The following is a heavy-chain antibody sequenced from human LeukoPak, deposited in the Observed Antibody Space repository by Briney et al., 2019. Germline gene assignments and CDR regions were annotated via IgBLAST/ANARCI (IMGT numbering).Heavy chain of an antibody. CDR1: RFTFSSYA. CDR3: AKGNGGNSGEYFYYGMDV. D-gene: IGHD4-23*01. J-gene: IGHJ6*02. V-gene: IGHV3-23*01. CDR2: ISGSGGNT. Sequence: GGSLRLSCAASRFTFSSYAMTWVRQAPGKGLKWVSAISGSGGNTYYADSVKGRFTISRDNSKNTLYLQLTSLRAEDTAVYYCAKGNGGNSGEYFYYGMDVWGQGTTVTVS.